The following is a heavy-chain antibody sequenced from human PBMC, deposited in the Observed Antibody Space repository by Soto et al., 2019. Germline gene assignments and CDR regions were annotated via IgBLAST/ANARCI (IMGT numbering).Heavy chain of an antibody. D-gene: IGHD3-10*01. V-gene: IGHV3-9*01. Sequence: GGSLRLSCAASGFTFDDYAMHWVRQAPGKGLEWVSGISWNSGSIGYADSVKGRFTISRDNAKNSLYLQMNSLRAEDTALYYCAKGPMVRGVISWERYYYYYYMDVWGKGTTVTVSS. CDR2: ISWNSGSI. CDR3: AKGPMVRGVISWERYYYYYYMDV. CDR1: GFTFDDYA. J-gene: IGHJ6*03.